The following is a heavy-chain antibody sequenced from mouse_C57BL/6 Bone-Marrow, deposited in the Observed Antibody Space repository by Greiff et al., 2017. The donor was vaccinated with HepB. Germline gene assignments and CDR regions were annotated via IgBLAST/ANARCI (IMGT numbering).Heavy chain of an antibody. V-gene: IGHV1-82*01. D-gene: IGHD1-1*01. CDR2: ISPGDGDT. CDR3: ARKYGSSFYYFDY. CDR1: GYAFSSSW. J-gene: IGHJ2*01. Sequence: VQLQQSGPELVKPGASVKISCKASGYAFSSSWMNWVKQRPGKGLEWIGRISPGDGDTNYNGKFKGKATLTADKSSSTAYMQLSSLTSEDSAVYFCARKYGSSFYYFDYWGQGTTLTVSS.